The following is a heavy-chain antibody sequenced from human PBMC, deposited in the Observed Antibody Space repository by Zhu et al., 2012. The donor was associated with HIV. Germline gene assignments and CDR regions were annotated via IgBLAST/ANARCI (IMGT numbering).Heavy chain of an antibody. CDR3: ARGGYFGSGSYSPPLVAVVLRNDSGRRRLRWSTWSFQ. D-gene: IGHD3-10*01. J-gene: IGHJ1*01. V-gene: IGHV4-30-2*01. CDR1: GGSVSSSDYS. CDR2: IFHTGST. Sequence: QVQLQESGSGLVKPSQTLSLTCAVSGGSVSSSDYSWSWVRQPPGMGLEWIGYIFHTGSTYYNPSLKSRISMSLDKSRNQLSLNLNSTTDADTAVYYCARGGYFGSGSYSPPLVAVVLRNDSGRRRLRWSTWSFQ.